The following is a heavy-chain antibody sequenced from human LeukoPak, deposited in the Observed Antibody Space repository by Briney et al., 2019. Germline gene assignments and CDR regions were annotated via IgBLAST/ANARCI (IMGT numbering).Heavy chain of an antibody. V-gene: IGHV4-59*01. CDR2: IYYSGST. D-gene: IGHD6-13*01. Sequence: SETLSLTCTVSGGSISSYYWSWIRQPPGKGLGWIGYIYYSGSTNYNPSLKSRVTISVDTSKDQFSLKLSSVTAADTAVYYCASSRGDSSSWYADWGQGTLVTVSS. J-gene: IGHJ4*02. CDR3: ASSRGDSSSWYAD. CDR1: GGSISSYY.